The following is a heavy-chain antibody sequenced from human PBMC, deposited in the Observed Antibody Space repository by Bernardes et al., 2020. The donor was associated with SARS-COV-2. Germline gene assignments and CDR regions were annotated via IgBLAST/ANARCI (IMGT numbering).Heavy chain of an antibody. CDR3: ARESGYGDYGGAFDI. J-gene: IGHJ3*02. CDR1: GFTFSSYG. D-gene: IGHD4-17*01. V-gene: IGHV3-33*01. CDR2: IWYDGSNK. Sequence: GGSLRLSRAASGFTFSSYGMHWVRQAPGKGLEWVAVIWYDGSNKYYADSVKGRFTISRDNSKNTLYLQMTSLRAEDTAVYYCARESGYGDYGGAFDIWGQGTMVTVSS.